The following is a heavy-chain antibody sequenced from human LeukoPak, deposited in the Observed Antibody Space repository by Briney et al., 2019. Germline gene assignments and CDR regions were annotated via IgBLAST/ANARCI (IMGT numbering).Heavy chain of an antibody. D-gene: IGHD6-13*01. J-gene: IGHJ4*01. CDR2: IYWNADK. V-gene: IGHV2-5*01. Sequence: SGPTLVKPAQTLTLTCTFSGFTLSTSVLGMGWIRQPPGNAMDWLALIYWNADKRYSPSLKRRLTITHDTSKHQVVLTMTNMDPVDTATYYCAHTYSSSSYTYYSDYWGQPTLVTLPS. CDR1: GFTLSTSVLG. CDR3: AHTYSSSSYTYYSDY.